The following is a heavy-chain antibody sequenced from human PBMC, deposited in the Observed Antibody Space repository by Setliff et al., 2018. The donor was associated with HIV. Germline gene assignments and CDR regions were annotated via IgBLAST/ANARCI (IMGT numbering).Heavy chain of an antibody. J-gene: IGHJ4*02. CDR3: ARAGYDSREEVGYFDS. D-gene: IGHD3-22*01. CDR2: VSAYNGHT. CDR1: GYTFINYG. V-gene: IGHV1-18*01. Sequence: ASVKVSCKASGYTFINYGFSWVRQAPGQGPEWMGWVSAYNGHTNYAQKFQGRVTLTTDTSTTTAYMDLGSLTSDDTAVYYCARAGYDSREEVGYFDSWGQGTLVTVSS.